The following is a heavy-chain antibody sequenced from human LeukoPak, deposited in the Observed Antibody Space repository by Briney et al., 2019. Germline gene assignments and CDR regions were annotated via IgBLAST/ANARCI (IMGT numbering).Heavy chain of an antibody. V-gene: IGHV3-66*01. D-gene: IGHD1/OR15-1a*01. CDR2: IYSIGST. CDR3: ARGTWLNKLFDF. J-gene: IGHJ4*02. Sequence: PGGSLRLSCAASGFSVSSNYMSWVRQAPGKGLEWVSVIYSIGSTYYADTVKGRFTISRDNSKNTVYLQMNSLRAEDTAVYYCARGTWLNKLFDFWGQGTLVTVSS. CDR1: GFSVSSNY.